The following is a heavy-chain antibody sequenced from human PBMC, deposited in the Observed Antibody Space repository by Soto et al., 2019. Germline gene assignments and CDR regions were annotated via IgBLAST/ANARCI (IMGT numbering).Heavy chain of an antibody. Sequence: QVQLVESGGGLVKPGGSLRLSCAASGFTLSDYYMSWIRQAPGEGLEWVSYISSSGTIIYSADSVKGRFTISRDNAKNSLYLQMNSLRAEDTAVYYCARSLLTGYPTPNDYWGQGTLVTVSS. CDR2: ISSSGTII. D-gene: IGHD3-9*01. J-gene: IGHJ4*02. CDR3: ARSLLTGYPTPNDY. V-gene: IGHV3-11*01. CDR1: GFTLSDYY.